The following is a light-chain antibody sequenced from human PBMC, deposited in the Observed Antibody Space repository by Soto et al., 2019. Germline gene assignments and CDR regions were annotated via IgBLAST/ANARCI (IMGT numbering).Light chain of an antibody. Sequence: QSALTQPASVSGSPGQSITISFTGTSSDVGSYNLVSWYQQHPGKAPKLMIYEGSKRPSGVSKRFSGSKSGNTASLTISGLEAEDEAEYYCCSYAGSSAVFGGGTKLTVL. J-gene: IGLJ2*01. CDR2: EGS. CDR3: CSYAGSSAV. V-gene: IGLV2-23*01. CDR1: SSDVGSYNL.